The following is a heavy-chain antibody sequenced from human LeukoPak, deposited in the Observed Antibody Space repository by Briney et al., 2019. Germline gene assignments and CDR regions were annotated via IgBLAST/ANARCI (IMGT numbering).Heavy chain of an antibody. CDR1: GFTFDDYA. CDR2: ISWNSGSI. J-gene: IGHJ6*02. V-gene: IGHV3-9*01. D-gene: IGHD3-10*01. CDR3: AKASYASGSYHGMDV. Sequence: HPGRSLRLSCAASGFTFDDYAMHWVRQAPGKGLEWVSGISWNSGSIGYADPVKGRFTVSRDNAKNSLYLQMNSLRAEDTALYYCAKASYASGSYHGMDVWGPGTTVTVSS.